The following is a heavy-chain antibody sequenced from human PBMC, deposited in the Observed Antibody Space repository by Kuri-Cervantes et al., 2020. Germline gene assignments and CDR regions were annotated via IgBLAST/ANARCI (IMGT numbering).Heavy chain of an antibody. V-gene: IGHV3-21*01. Sequence: GGSLRLSCAASGFTFSSYSMNWVRQAPGKGLEWVSSISSSSSYIYYADSVKGRFTISRDNAKNSLYLQMNSLRAEDTAVYYCARDWDRTTLYYYYGMDVWGQGTTVTVSS. CDR3: ARDWDRTTLYYYYGMDV. CDR1: GFTFSSYS. D-gene: IGHD1-14*01. CDR2: ISSSSSYI. J-gene: IGHJ6*02.